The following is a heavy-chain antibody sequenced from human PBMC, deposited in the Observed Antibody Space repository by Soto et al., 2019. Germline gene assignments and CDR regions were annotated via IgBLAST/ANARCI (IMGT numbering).Heavy chain of an antibody. CDR2: IDPSDSRT. CDR3: ARRRGYSYDFDY. J-gene: IGHJ4*02. Sequence: GESLKISCNASGYTFTNDWISWVRQKPGQGLEWMGRIDPSDSRTKYNPSFEGHVTISIDKSINTAFLQWSSLRASDTAVYFCARRRGYSYDFDYWGQGTLVTVSS. CDR1: GYTFTNDW. V-gene: IGHV5-10-1*01. D-gene: IGHD5-18*01.